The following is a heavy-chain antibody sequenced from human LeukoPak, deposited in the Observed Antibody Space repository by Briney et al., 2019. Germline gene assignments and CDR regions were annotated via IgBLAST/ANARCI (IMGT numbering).Heavy chain of an antibody. CDR1: GFTFSSYA. D-gene: IGHD2-15*01. CDR2: ISGSGGST. V-gene: IGHV3-23*01. Sequence: GGSLRLSCAASGFTFSSYAMSWVRQAPGKGLEWVSGISGSGGSTYYADSVKGRFTISRDNSKNTLYLQMNGLRAEDTAVYYCAREYCSGGSCYSGYFDYWGQGTLVTVSS. J-gene: IGHJ4*02. CDR3: AREYCSGGSCYSGYFDY.